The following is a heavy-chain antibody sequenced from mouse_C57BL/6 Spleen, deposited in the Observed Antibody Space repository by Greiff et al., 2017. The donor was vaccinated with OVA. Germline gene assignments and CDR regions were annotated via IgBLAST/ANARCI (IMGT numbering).Heavy chain of an antibody. D-gene: IGHD1-1*01. CDR2: ILPGSGST. J-gene: IGHJ3*01. CDR3: ARGRGYYGSSLFAY. Sequence: VQLQQSGAELMKPGASVKLSCKATGYTFTGYWIEWVKQRPGHGLECIGEILPGSGSTNYNEKFKGKATFTADTSSNTAYMQLSSLTTEDSAIYYCARGRGYYGSSLFAYWGQGTLVTVSA. V-gene: IGHV1-9*01. CDR1: GYTFTGYW.